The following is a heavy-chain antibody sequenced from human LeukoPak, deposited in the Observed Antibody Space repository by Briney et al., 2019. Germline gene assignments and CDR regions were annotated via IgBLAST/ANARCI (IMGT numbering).Heavy chain of an antibody. J-gene: IGHJ5*02. V-gene: IGHV1-18*01. Sequence: ASVKVSCKASGYTFTSYGISWVRQAPGQGLEWMGWISAYNGNTSYAQKLQGRVTMTTDTSTSTAYMELRSLRSDDTAVYYCARDRYYYDTSGSRIVAPWGQGTLVTVSS. CDR2: ISAYNGNT. CDR3: ARDRYYYDTSGSRIVAP. CDR1: GYTFTSYG. D-gene: IGHD3-22*01.